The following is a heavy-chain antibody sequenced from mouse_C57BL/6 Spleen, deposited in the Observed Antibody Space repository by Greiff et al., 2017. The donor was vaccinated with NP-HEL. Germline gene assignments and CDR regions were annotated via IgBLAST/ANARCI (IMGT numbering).Heavy chain of an antibody. CDR1: GYSITSGYY. J-gene: IGHJ3*01. V-gene: IGHV3-6*01. CDR3: ARGELGRVLFAY. D-gene: IGHD4-1*01. Sequence: EVQLQESGPGLVKPSQSLSLTCSVTGYSITSGYYWNWIRQFPGNKLEWMGYISYDGSNNYNPSLKNRISITRDTSKNQFFLKLNSVTTEDTATYYCARGELGRVLFAYWGQGTLVTVSA. CDR2: ISYDGSN.